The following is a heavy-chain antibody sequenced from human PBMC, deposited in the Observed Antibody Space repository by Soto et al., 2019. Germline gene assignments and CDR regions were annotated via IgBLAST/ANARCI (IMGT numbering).Heavy chain of an antibody. V-gene: IGHV1-3*01. D-gene: IGHD3-10*01. J-gene: IGHJ6*02. Sequence: ASVKVSCKASGYTFTSYAMHWVRQAPGQRLEWMGWINAGNGNTKYSQKFQGRVTITRDTSASTAYMELSSLRSEDTAVYYCARGVMVRGVIINYYYYYGMDVWGQGTTVTVS. CDR2: INAGNGNT. CDR1: GYTFTSYA. CDR3: ARGVMVRGVIINYYYYYGMDV.